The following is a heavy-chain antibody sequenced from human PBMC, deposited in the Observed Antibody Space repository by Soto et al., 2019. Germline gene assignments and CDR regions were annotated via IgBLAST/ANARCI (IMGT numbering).Heavy chain of an antibody. Sequence: QITLKESGPTLVKPTQTLTLTCTFSGFSLSTSGVGVGWIRQPPGKALEWLALIYWDDDKRYSPSLKSRLTITKATSKNQVVLTMTNMDPVDTATYYCAPTYYYDSSGYYYVHPWGQGTLVTVSS. CDR1: GFSLSTSGVG. D-gene: IGHD3-22*01. CDR2: IYWDDDK. J-gene: IGHJ5*02. V-gene: IGHV2-5*02. CDR3: APTYYYDSSGYYYVHP.